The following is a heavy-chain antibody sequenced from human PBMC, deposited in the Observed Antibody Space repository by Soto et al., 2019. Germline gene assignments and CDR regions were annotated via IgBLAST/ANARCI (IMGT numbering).Heavy chain of an antibody. D-gene: IGHD3-3*01. Sequence: QITLKESGPTLVKPTQTLTLTCTFSGFSLSTSGVGVGWIRQPPGKALEWLALIYWDDDKRYSPSLKSRLTNTKDTSKNQVVLTLPNMDPVDTATYYCAHSEEGLLERLSSPYYFDYWGQGTLVTVSS. CDR1: GFSLSTSGVG. J-gene: IGHJ4*02. CDR2: IYWDDDK. V-gene: IGHV2-5*02. CDR3: AHSEEGLLERLSSPYYFDY.